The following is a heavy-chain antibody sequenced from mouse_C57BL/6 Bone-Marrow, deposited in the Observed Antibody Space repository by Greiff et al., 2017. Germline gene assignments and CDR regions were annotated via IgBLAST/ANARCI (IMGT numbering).Heavy chain of an antibody. CDR3: TRGPTGTAWFAY. Sequence: VQLKESGEGLVKPGGSLKLSCAASGFTFSSYAMSWVRQTPEKRLEWVAYISSGGDYIYYADTVKGRFTISRDNARSTLYLQMSSLKSEDTAMYYCTRGPTGTAWFAYWGQGTLVTVSA. V-gene: IGHV5-9-1*02. D-gene: IGHD4-1*02. J-gene: IGHJ3*01. CDR2: ISSGGDYI. CDR1: GFTFSSYA.